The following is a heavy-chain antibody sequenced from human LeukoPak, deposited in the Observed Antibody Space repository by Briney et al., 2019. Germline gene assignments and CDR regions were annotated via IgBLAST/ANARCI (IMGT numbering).Heavy chain of an antibody. D-gene: IGHD1-7*01. CDR2: IRSKAYGGTT. J-gene: IGHJ4*02. CDR3: TRVITGTTIGY. V-gene: IGHV3-49*04. CDR1: GFTFGDYA. Sequence: GGSLRLSCTASGFTFGDYAMSWVRQAPGKGLEWVGFIRSKAYGGTTEYAASVKGRFTISRDDSKSIAYLQMNSLKTEDTAVYYCTRVITGTTIGYWGQGTLVTVSS.